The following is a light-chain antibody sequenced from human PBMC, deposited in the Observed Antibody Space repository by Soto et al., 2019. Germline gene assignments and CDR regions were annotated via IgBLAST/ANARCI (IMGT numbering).Light chain of an antibody. V-gene: IGKV1-5*01. CDR1: QNIGSW. Sequence: DIQLTQSPSTLSASVGDRVTITCRASQNIGSWLAWYQQRPGRAPKLLISDASSLESGVPSRFSGSESGTEFTLTSSDLQPDDFATYYCQQHNSSPWTFGQGTKVDIK. CDR3: QQHNSSPWT. J-gene: IGKJ1*01. CDR2: DAS.